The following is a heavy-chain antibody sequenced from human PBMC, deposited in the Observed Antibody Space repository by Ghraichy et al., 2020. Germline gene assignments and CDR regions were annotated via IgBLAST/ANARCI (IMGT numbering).Heavy chain of an antibody. CDR1: GFTVSSNY. CDR2: IYSGGST. CDR3: ARSLDYYDSSGYYPGDAFDI. V-gene: IGHV3-66*01. Sequence: GGSLRLSCAASGFTVSSNYMSWVRQAPGKGLEWVSVIYSGGSTYYADSVKGRFTISRDNSKNTLYLQMNSLRAEDTAVYYCARSLDYYDSSGYYPGDAFDIWGQGTMVTVSS. D-gene: IGHD3-22*01. J-gene: IGHJ3*02.